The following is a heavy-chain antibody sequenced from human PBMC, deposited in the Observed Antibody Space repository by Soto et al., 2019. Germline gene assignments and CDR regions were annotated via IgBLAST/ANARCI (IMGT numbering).Heavy chain of an antibody. J-gene: IGHJ6*02. CDR2: ISGSGGST. V-gene: IGHV3-23*01. CDR3: ATPPGSIQLWQRIDV. Sequence: GGSLRLSCAASGFTFSSYAMSWVRQAPGKGLEWVSAISGSGGSTYYADSVKGRFTISRDNSKNTLYLQMNSLRAEDTAVYYCATPPGSIQLWQRIDVWGQGSTVTVSS. CDR1: GFTFSSYA. D-gene: IGHD5-18*01.